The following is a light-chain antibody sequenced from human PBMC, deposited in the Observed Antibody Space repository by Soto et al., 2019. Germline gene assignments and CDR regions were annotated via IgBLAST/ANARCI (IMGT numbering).Light chain of an antibody. Sequence: QSVLTQPPSASGTPGQRVTISCSGYSSNIGSHTVNWYQQLPGTAPKLLIYGNTNRPSGVPDRFSGSKSGTAASLAITGLQAEDEADYYCQSYDSSLRGYVFGTGTKLTVL. CDR1: SSNIGSHT. V-gene: IGLV1-44*01. J-gene: IGLJ1*01. CDR3: QSYDSSLRGYV. CDR2: GNT.